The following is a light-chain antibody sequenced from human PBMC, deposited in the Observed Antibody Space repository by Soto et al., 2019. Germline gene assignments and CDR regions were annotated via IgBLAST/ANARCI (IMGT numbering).Light chain of an antibody. J-gene: IGLJ1*01. CDR1: SSDVGSWNL. CDR2: EAT. Sequence: QSALTQPASVSGSPGQSITISCTGTSSDVGSWNLVSWYQQHPDKAPKLMIYEATERPSGVSTRFSGSKSGNTASLTISGLQAEDEADYYCCSYAGGSTYVFGTGTKLTVL. V-gene: IGLV2-23*01. CDR3: CSYAGGSTYV.